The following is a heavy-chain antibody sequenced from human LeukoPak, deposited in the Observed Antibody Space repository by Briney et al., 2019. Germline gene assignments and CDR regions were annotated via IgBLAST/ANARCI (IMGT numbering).Heavy chain of an antibody. CDR1: GYTFTSYA. V-gene: IGHV1-3*01. CDR3: ARGAEIVVPAAARSLYYYYYGMDV. J-gene: IGHJ6*02. Sequence: ASVKVSCKASGYTFTSYAMHWVRQAPGQRLEWMGWINAGNGNTKYSQKFQGRVTITRDTSASTAYMELSSLRSEDTAVYYCARGAEIVVPAAARSLYYYYYGMDVWGQGTTVTVSS. D-gene: IGHD2-2*01. CDR2: INAGNGNT.